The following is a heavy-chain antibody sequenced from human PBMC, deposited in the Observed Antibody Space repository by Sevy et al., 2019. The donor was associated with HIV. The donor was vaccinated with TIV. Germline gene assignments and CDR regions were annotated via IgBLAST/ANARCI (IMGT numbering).Heavy chain of an antibody. Sequence: GGSLRLSCVASGFSFSSSSMNWLRQAPGKGLEWLAYITRDGKTKYYADFVKGRFTISRDNAQNSLFLQLNSLRDDDTAVYYCARDYSVSYYRFDLWGHGTLATVSS. J-gene: IGHJ4*01. D-gene: IGHD1-26*01. CDR1: GFSFSSSS. V-gene: IGHV3-48*02. CDR2: ITRDGKTK. CDR3: ARDYSVSYYRFDL.